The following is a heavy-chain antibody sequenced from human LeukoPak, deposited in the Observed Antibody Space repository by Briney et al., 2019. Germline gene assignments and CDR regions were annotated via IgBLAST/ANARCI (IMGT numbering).Heavy chain of an antibody. J-gene: IGHJ6*02. CDR3: TTSTMTWSYYYYYGMDV. D-gene: IGHD2-2*01. V-gene: IGHV3-15*01. CDR1: GFTFSNAW. CDR2: IKSKTDGGTT. Sequence: GGSLRLSCAASGFTFSNAWMSWVRQAPGKGLEWVGRIKSKTDGGTTDNAAPVKDRFTISRDDSKNTLYLQMNSLKTEDTAVHYCTTSTMTWSYYYYYGMDVWGQGTTVTVSS.